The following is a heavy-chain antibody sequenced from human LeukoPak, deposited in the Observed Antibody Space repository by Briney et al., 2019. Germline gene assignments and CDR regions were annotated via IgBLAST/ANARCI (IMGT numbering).Heavy chain of an antibody. CDR2: INHSGST. CDR3: ARTAGDGYNDF. Sequence: KPSETLSLTCAVYGGSFSGYYWSWIRQPPGKGLEWIGEINHSGSTNYNPSLKSRVTISVDTSKNQFSLKLSSVTAADTAVYYCARTAGDGYNDFWGQGTLVTVSS. J-gene: IGHJ4*02. CDR1: GGSFSGYY. V-gene: IGHV4-34*01. D-gene: IGHD5-24*01.